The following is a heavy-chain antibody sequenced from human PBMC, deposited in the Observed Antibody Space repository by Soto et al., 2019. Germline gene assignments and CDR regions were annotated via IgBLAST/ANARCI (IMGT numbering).Heavy chain of an antibody. Sequence: GASVKVSCKASGYTFTSYGISWVRQAPGQGLEWMGWVNPNSGDTNYAQKFQGWVTMTRDTSITTAYMELSRLTSDDTAVYFCARDSRGGYYYYGMDVWGQGTTVTVSS. CDR1: GYTFTSYG. V-gene: IGHV1-2*04. CDR2: VNPNSGDT. D-gene: IGHD3-3*01. CDR3: ARDSRGGYYYYGMDV. J-gene: IGHJ6*02.